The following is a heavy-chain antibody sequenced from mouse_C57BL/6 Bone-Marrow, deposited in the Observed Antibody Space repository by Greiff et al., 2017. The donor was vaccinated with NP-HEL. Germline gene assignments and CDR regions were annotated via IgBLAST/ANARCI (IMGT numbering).Heavy chain of an antibody. V-gene: IGHV5-12*01. Sequence: EVMLVESGGGLVQPGGSLKLSCAASGFTFSDYYMYWVRQTPEKRLEWVAYISNGGGSTYYPDTVKGQFTISRDKAKNTLYLQMSRLKSEDTAMYYCAREDYGSGYVETDYWGQGTTLTVSS. CDR2: ISNGGGST. J-gene: IGHJ2*01. CDR1: GFTFSDYY. CDR3: AREDYGSGYVETDY. D-gene: IGHD1-1*01.